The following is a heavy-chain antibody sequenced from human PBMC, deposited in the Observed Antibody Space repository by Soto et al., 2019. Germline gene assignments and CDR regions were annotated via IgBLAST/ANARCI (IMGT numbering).Heavy chain of an antibody. J-gene: IGHJ4*02. CDR1: GGSISSGGYY. D-gene: IGHD3-3*01. CDR3: ARAVITIFGVVIGNYFDY. Sequence: SETLSLTCTVSGGSISSGGYYWSWIRQHPGKGLEWIGYIYYSGSTYYNPSLKSRVTISVDTSKNQFYLKLSSVTAADTAVYYCARAVITIFGVVIGNYFDYWGQGTLVTVSS. V-gene: IGHV4-31*03. CDR2: IYYSGST.